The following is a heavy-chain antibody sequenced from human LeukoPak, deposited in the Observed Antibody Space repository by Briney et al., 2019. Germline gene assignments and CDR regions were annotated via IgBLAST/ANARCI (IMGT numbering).Heavy chain of an antibody. CDR1: GYSFTSYW. Sequence: GESLKISCKGSGYSFTSYWIGWVRQMPGKGLEWMGIIYPGDSDTRYSPSFQGQVNISADKSISTAYLQWSSLKASDTAMYYCARGPPPDYYDSSGYPPGWFDPWGQGTLVTVSS. CDR2: IYPGDSDT. V-gene: IGHV5-51*01. J-gene: IGHJ5*02. CDR3: ARGPPPDYYDSSGYPPGWFDP. D-gene: IGHD3-22*01.